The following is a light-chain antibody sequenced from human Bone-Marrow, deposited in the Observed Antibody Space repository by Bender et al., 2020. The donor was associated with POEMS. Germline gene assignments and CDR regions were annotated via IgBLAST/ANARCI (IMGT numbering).Light chain of an antibody. CDR3: QVWDSLKDHVV. CDR1: ILAKKY. V-gene: IGLV3-27*01. Sequence: SYELTQPSSVSVSPGQTARITCSGDILAKKYVRWLQQKPGQAPVLVIYKDRERPSGIPERFSGSNSGNTATLTISRVEAGDEADYYCQVWDSLKDHVVFGGGTKLTVL. CDR2: KDR. J-gene: IGLJ2*01.